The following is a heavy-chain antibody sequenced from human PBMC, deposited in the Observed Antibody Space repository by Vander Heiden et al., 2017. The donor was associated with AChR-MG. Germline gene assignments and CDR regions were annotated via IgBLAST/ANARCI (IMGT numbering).Heavy chain of an antibody. D-gene: IGHD6-13*01. CDR2: ISYDGSNK. V-gene: IGHV3-30*18. J-gene: IGHJ4*02. CDR1: GFTFSSYG. Sequence: QVQLVESGGGVVQPGRSLRLSCAASGFTFSSYGMHWVRQAPGKGLELVAVISYDGSNKYYADSVKGRFTISRDNSKNTLYLQMNSLRAEDTAVYYCAKLGATAAGPFDYWGQGTLVTVSS. CDR3: AKLGATAAGPFDY.